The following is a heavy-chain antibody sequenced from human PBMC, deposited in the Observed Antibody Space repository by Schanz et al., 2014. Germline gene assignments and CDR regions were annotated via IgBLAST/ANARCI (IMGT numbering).Heavy chain of an antibody. V-gene: IGHV1-69*04. D-gene: IGHD3-22*01. CDR3: ARDIQDHYDTSGPVGAFDI. CDR2: IIPILGME. CDR1: GGTFSSYA. Sequence: QVQLVQSGAEVKKPGSSVKVSCKASGGTFSSYAFSWVRQAPGQGLEWMGKIIPILGMENYAQKFQGKVTFTADISTSTAYMDLSSMRSDDTAVYYCARDIQDHYDTSGPVGAFDIWGQGTVVTVSS. J-gene: IGHJ3*02.